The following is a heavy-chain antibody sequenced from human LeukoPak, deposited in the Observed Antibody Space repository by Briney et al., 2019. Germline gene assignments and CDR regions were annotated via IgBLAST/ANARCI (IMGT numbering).Heavy chain of an antibody. CDR3: ARDRAANQDWVEFDP. CDR2: IRDSGEA. D-gene: IGHD3/OR15-3a*01. CDR1: GFRVSDYY. V-gene: IGHV3-66*03. J-gene: IGHJ5*02. Sequence: GGSLRLSCAVSGFRVSDYYMSGVRQAPGKGLEWVGLIRDSGEAFYADFARGPFAISRDESENTLYLQMNSLRVEDTAVYFCARDRAANQDWVEFDPWGQGTPVIVSS.